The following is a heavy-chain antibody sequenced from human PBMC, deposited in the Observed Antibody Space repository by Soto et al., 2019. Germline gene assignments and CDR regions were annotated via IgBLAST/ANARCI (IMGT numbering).Heavy chain of an antibody. Sequence: GGSLILSCAASGFTFSSYWMSWVRQAPGKGLEWVANIKQDGSEKYYVDSVKGRFTISRDNAKNSLYLQMNSLRAEDTAVYYCARDQHYDFWSGYPSYYYYMDVWGKGTTVTVSS. CDR2: IKQDGSEK. J-gene: IGHJ6*03. CDR1: GFTFSSYW. D-gene: IGHD3-3*01. CDR3: ARDQHYDFWSGYPSYYYYMDV. V-gene: IGHV3-7*01.